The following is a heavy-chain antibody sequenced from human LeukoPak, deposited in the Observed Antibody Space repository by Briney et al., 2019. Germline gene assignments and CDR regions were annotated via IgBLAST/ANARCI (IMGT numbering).Heavy chain of an antibody. CDR3: ARENYADLFDY. D-gene: IGHD3-16*01. Sequence: GGSLRLSCAASGFTFKNYNMHWVRQAPGKGLECISYISSSSSSIYSADSVQGRFTASRDNAKNSLFLQMNSLRAEDTAVYYCARENYADLFDYWGQGTLVTVSS. CDR1: GFTFKNYN. J-gene: IGHJ4*02. V-gene: IGHV3-48*01. CDR2: ISSSSSSI.